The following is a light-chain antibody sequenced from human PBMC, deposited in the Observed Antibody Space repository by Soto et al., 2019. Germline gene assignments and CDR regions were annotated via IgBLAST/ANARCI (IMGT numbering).Light chain of an antibody. Sequence: HSVLTQPASVSGSPGQSITISCTGTRSDAGGYNYVSWYQQHPGKAPKVMIYEVSNRPSGVSNRFSGSKSGNTASLTISGLQAEDEADYYCSSYTSSRTDVFGTGTKVTV. J-gene: IGLJ1*01. CDR3: SSYTSSRTDV. CDR1: RSDAGGYNY. V-gene: IGLV2-14*01. CDR2: EVS.